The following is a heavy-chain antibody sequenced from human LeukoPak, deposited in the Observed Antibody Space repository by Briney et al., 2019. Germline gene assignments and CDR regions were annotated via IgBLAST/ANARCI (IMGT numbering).Heavy chain of an antibody. Sequence: SGPTLVKPKQTLMLTCTFSGFSLSTSGVGVGWIRQPPGKAPEWLALIYWDDDKRYSPSLKSRLTITKDTSKNQVVLTMTNMDPVDTATYYCAHWLRPAAMFWGPGYYFDYWGQGTLVTVSS. V-gene: IGHV2-5*02. CDR1: GFSLSTSGVG. J-gene: IGHJ4*02. CDR3: AHWLRPAAMFWGPGYYFDY. D-gene: IGHD2-2*01. CDR2: IYWDDDK.